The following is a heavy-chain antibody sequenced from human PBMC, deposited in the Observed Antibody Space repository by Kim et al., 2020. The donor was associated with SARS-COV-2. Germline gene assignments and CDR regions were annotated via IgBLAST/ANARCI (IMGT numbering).Heavy chain of an antibody. CDR2: ISDSGGST. V-gene: IGHV3-23*01. J-gene: IGHJ4*02. CDR1: GFTFGSFA. D-gene: IGHD6-13*01. CDR3: AKRISGSWSHFDY. Sequence: GGSLRLSCAASGFTFGSFAMNWVRQAPGKGLEWVSTISDSGGSTYFADSVKGRFIISRDNSKNTLYLQMNSLRAEDTAVYYCAKRISGSWSHFDYWGQGALVTVSS.